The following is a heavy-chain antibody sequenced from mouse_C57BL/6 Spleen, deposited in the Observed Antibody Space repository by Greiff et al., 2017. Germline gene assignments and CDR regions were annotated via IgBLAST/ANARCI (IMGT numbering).Heavy chain of an antibody. Sequence: QVQLKESGPGLVQPSQSLSITCTVSGFSLTSYGVHWVRQSPGKGLEWLGVIWSGGSTDYNAAFISRLSISKDNSKSQVFFKMNSLQADDTAIYYCARKRGAGLRSAMDYWGQGTSVTVSS. CDR1: GFSLTSYG. V-gene: IGHV2-2*01. J-gene: IGHJ4*01. D-gene: IGHD1-1*01. CDR3: ARKRGAGLRSAMDY. CDR2: IWSGGST.